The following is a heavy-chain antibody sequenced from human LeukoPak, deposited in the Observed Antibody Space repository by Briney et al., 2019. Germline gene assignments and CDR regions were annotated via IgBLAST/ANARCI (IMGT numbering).Heavy chain of an antibody. V-gene: IGHV4-34*01. D-gene: IGHD3-3*01. CDR1: GGSFSGYY. Sequence: SETLSLTCAVYGGSFSGYYWSWIRQPPGKGLEWIGEINHSGSTNYNPSLKSRVTISVDKSKNQFSLKLSSVTAADTAVYYCARVPYYDFWSGYSQGLYYFDYWGQGTLVTVSS. CDR3: ARVPYYDFWSGYSQGLYYFDY. J-gene: IGHJ4*02. CDR2: INHSGST.